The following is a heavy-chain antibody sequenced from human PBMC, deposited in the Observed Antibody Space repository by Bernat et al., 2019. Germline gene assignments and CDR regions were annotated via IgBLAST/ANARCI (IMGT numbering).Heavy chain of an antibody. J-gene: IGHJ6*02. CDR3: ARQVEFGNYYYYGMDV. CDR2: IYYSGST. D-gene: IGHD3-3*01. Sequence: QLQLQESGPGLVKPSETLSLTCTVSGGSISSSSYYWGWIRQPPGKGLEWIGSIYYSGSTYYNPSLKSRVTISVDTSKNQFSLKLSSVTAADTAVYYCARQVEFGNYYYYGMDVWGQGTTVTVSS. CDR1: GGSISSSSYY. V-gene: IGHV4-39*01.